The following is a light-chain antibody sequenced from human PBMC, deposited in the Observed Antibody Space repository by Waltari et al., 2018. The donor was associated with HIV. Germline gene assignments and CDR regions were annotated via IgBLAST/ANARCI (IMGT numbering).Light chain of an antibody. J-gene: IGLJ3*02. CDR2: EVS. Sequence: QSALTQPPSASGSPGQSVTISCTGTSSDVGGYNYVSWYQQHPGKAPKLMIYEVSKRPSGVPDRFSGSKSGNTASLTVSGLQAEDEADYCCSSYAGSNNWVFGGGTKLIVL. CDR3: SSYAGSNNWV. CDR1: SSDVGGYNY. V-gene: IGLV2-8*01.